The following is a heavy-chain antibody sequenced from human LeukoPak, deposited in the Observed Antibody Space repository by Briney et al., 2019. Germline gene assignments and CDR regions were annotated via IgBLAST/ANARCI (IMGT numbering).Heavy chain of an antibody. CDR1: GGSISSSSYY. CDR2: IYYSGST. J-gene: IGHJ4*02. D-gene: IGHD6-19*01. CDR3: AREHIAVDASLDY. Sequence: SETLSLTCTVSGGSISSSSYYWGWIRQPPGKGLEWIGSIYYSGSTYYNPSLKSRVTISVDTSKNQFSLKLSSVTAADTAVYYCAREHIAVDASLDYWGQGTLVTVSS. V-gene: IGHV4-39*07.